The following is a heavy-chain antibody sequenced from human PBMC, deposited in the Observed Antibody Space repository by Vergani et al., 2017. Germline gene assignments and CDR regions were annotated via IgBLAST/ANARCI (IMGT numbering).Heavy chain of an antibody. V-gene: IGHV3-74*01. CDR2: IKSDGSIT. Sequence: EVKLVEAGGGLIHPGGSLRLSCEGSGFSFSGYWMHWVRQSPEKGLVWVSRIKSDGSITNYADSVKGRFTISRDNAKNTLYLEMNSLSGDDTAIYYCVKARSSGPWFRCYWFDSWGQGTLVTVSS. J-gene: IGHJ5*01. D-gene: IGHD3-22*01. CDR1: GFSFSGYW. CDR3: VKARSSGPWFRCYWFDS.